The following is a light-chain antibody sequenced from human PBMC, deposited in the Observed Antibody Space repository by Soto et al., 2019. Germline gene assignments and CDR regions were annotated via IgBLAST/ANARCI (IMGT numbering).Light chain of an antibody. Sequence: SALTQPASVSGSPGQSITISCTGSSSDVGNYNLVSWYQQHPGKAPKLMIYEDTKWPSGVSNRFSGSKSGNTAYLTISGLQAEDEADYYCWSYAVGRTYVFGTGTRSPS. CDR1: SSDVGNYNL. V-gene: IGLV2-23*01. CDR3: WSYAVGRTYV. CDR2: EDT. J-gene: IGLJ1*01.